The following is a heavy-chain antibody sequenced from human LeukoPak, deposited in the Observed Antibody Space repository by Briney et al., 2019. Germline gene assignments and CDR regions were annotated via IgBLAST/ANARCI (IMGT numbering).Heavy chain of an antibody. Sequence: SVKVSCKASGGTFSSYAISWVRQAPGQGLEWMGRIIPILGIANYAQKFQGRVTITADKSTSTAYMELSSLRSEDTAVYSCARGFLTAVDPGDYYFDYWGQGTLVTVSS. D-gene: IGHD4-23*01. V-gene: IGHV1-69*04. CDR3: ARGFLTAVDPGDYYFDY. CDR1: GGTFSSYA. J-gene: IGHJ4*02. CDR2: IIPILGIA.